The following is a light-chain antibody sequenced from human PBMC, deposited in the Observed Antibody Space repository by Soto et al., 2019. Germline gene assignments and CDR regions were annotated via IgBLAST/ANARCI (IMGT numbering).Light chain of an antibody. CDR1: QSVLYNSNNKNY. V-gene: IGKV4-1*01. CDR3: LQYYSTPRT. CDR2: WAS. Sequence: DTVMTQSPDSLAVSLGERATINCESSQSVLYNSNNKNYLAWYQQKPGQSPKLLIYWASTRESGVPDRFSGSGSGTDFTLTISSLQAEDVAVYYCLQYYSTPRTFGQGTKVDIK. J-gene: IGKJ1*01.